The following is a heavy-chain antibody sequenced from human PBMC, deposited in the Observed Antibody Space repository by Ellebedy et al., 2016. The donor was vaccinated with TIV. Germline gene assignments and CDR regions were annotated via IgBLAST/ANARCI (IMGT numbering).Heavy chain of an antibody. Sequence: GESLKISCKGSAYSFSNYWITWVRQMPGKGLEWMGRIDPSDSYTNFSPSFQVRVTISVDKSITTAYLQWRSLKASDSAMYYCATTESPYASGKYWGQGTLVTVSS. V-gene: IGHV5-10-1*01. CDR2: IDPSDSYT. J-gene: IGHJ4*02. D-gene: IGHD3-10*01. CDR1: AYSFSNYW. CDR3: ATTESPYASGKY.